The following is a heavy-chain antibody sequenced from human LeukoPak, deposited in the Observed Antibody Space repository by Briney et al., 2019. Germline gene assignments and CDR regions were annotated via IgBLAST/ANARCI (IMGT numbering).Heavy chain of an antibody. CDR2: IYYSGST. Sequence: PSETLSLTCTVSGGSISSHYWSWIPQPPGKGLEWIGYIYYSGSTNYNPSLKSRVTMSVDTSKNQFSLKLSSVTAADTAVYYCARDLLSSDAFDIWGQGTMVTVSS. CDR1: GGSISSHY. D-gene: IGHD6-6*01. J-gene: IGHJ3*02. V-gene: IGHV4-59*11. CDR3: ARDLLSSDAFDI.